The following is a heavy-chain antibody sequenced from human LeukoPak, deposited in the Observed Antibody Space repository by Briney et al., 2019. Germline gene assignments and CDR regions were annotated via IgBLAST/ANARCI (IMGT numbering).Heavy chain of an antibody. D-gene: IGHD3-10*01. CDR3: ARVGFREYYFDY. J-gene: IGHJ4*02. CDR1: GFTFSTYE. V-gene: IGHV3-48*03. Sequence: GGSLRLSCAASGFTFSTYEMNWVRQAPGKGLEWLSYISSSGSTIYYADSLKGRFTISRDNAKNALYLQMNSLRAEDTAVYYCARVGFREYYFDYWGQGTLVTVSS. CDR2: ISSSGSTI.